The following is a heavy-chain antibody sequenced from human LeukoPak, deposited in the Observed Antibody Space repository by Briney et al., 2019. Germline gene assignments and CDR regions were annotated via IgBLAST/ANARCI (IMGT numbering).Heavy chain of an antibody. V-gene: IGHV3-7*01. CDR3: ARDSYYYDSSGYYYGFSYFDY. Sequence: GGSLRLSCAASGFTFSSSWMSWVRQAPGKGLEWVANIEQDGSEKYYADSVKGRFTISRDNSKNTLYLQMNSLRAEDTAVYYCARDSYYYDSSGYYYGFSYFDYWGQGTLVTVSS. J-gene: IGHJ4*02. CDR2: IEQDGSEK. D-gene: IGHD3-22*01. CDR1: GFTFSSSW.